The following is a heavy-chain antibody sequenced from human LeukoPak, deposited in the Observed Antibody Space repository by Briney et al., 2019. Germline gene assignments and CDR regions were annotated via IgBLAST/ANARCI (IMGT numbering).Heavy chain of an antibody. CDR3: ARDGMVRGVIIWDAFDI. J-gene: IGHJ3*02. CDR2: ISSSSSTI. CDR1: GFTFSSYS. D-gene: IGHD3-10*01. V-gene: IGHV3-48*02. Sequence: PGGSLRLSCAASGFTFSSYSMTWVGQAPGKGVEWASYISSSSSTIYYADSVKGRFTISRDNAKNSLYLQMNSLRDEDTAVYYCARDGMVRGVIIWDAFDIWGQGTMVTVSS.